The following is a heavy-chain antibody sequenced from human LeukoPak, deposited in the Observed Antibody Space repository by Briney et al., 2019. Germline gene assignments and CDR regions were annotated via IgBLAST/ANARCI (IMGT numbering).Heavy chain of an antibody. V-gene: IGHV4-34*01. D-gene: IGHD2-15*01. J-gene: IGHJ6*04. CDR1: GGSFSGYY. Sequence: SETLSLTCAVYGGSFSGYYWSWIRQPPGKGLEWIGEINHSGSTSHNPSLKSRVTISVDTSKNQFSLKLSSVTAADTAVYYCARVVVVVADGMDVWGKGTTVTVSS. CDR3: ARVVVVVADGMDV. CDR2: INHSGST.